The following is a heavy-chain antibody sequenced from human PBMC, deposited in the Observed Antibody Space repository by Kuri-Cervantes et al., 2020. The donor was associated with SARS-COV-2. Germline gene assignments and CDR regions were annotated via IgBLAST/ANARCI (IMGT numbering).Heavy chain of an antibody. CDR1: GGSISSSLYY. CDR2: FYYSGST. J-gene: IGHJ4*02. CDR3: VRVDCSAGSCYRRSFDY. Sequence: SETLSLTCTVSGGSISSSLYYWGWIRQPPGKGLEWIGSFYYSGSTYYNPSLNSRVTISVDTSQNQFSLKLTSVTAADTAVYYCVRVDCSAGSCYRRSFDYWGRGTLVTVSS. V-gene: IGHV4-39*01. D-gene: IGHD2-15*01.